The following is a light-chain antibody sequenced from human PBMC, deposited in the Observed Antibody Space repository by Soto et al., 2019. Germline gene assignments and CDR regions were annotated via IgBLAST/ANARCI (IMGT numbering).Light chain of an antibody. CDR2: AAS. J-gene: IGKJ2*01. V-gene: IGKV1-39*01. CDR1: QSISSY. CDR3: HQSYSPPHT. Sequence: DIQMTQSPSSLSASVGDKVTITCRASQSISSYLNWYQQRPGKAPKLLIYAASSLQSGVPRRLSGSGSGTDFTLTISSLQPADFATYYCHQSYSPPHTFGQGTKLEIK.